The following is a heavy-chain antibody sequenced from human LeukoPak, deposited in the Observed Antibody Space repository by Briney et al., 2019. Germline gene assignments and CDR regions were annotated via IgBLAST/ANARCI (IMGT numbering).Heavy chain of an antibody. CDR2: IYSGGNT. CDR3: ARGREYSTGWNAYYFDY. CDR1: GFTVSSNY. D-gene: IGHD6-19*01. J-gene: IGHJ4*02. Sequence: GGSLRLSCAASGFTVSSNYVSWVRQAPAKGLEWVSVIYSGGNTFYVDSVKGRFTISRDNSKNTLYLQMNSLRAEDTAVYYCARGREYSTGWNAYYFDYWGQGTLVTVSS. V-gene: IGHV3-53*01.